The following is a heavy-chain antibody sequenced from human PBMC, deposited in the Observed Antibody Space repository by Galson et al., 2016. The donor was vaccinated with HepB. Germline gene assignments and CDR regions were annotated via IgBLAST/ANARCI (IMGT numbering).Heavy chain of an antibody. CDR3: AKDYSGSYPIYYFDY. CDR1: GFSFSSYG. D-gene: IGHD1-26*01. CDR2: IWYDGSNK. V-gene: IGHV3-33*06. Sequence: SLRLSCAASGFSFSSYGLHWVRQAPGKGLEWVADIWYDGSNKYYADSVKGRLTISRDNSKNTLYLQMNSLRAEDTAVYFCAKDYSGSYPIYYFDYWGQGTLVTVSS. J-gene: IGHJ4*02.